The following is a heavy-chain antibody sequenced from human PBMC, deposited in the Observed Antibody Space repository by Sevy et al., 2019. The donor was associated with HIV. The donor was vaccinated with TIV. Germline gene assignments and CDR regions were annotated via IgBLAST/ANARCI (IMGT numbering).Heavy chain of an antibody. CDR3: TTAPSYYYDGSGSERNAFDI. V-gene: IGHV3-15*07. CDR2: IKSKTDGGTT. Sequence: GGSLRLSCAASGFSFSNVWMNWVRQAPGKGLEWVGRIKSKTDGGTTDYAAPVKVRFTISSDESKNRLFLQMNSLKAEDTAVYYCTTAPSYYYDGSGSERNAFDIWGQGTMVTVSS. D-gene: IGHD3-22*01. CDR1: GFSFSNVW. J-gene: IGHJ3*02.